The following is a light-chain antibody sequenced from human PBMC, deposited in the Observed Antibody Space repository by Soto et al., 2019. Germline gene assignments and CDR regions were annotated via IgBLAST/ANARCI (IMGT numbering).Light chain of an antibody. J-gene: IGLJ3*02. CDR1: SSDVGGYNY. V-gene: IGLV2-14*01. Sequence: QSVLTQPASVSGSPGQSITISCTGTSSDVGGYNYVSWYQQHPGKAPKLMIYDVSNRPSGVSNRFSGSKCGNTASLTISGLQAEDEADYYCSSYTSSSTPWVFGGGTKVTVL. CDR3: SSYTSSSTPWV. CDR2: DVS.